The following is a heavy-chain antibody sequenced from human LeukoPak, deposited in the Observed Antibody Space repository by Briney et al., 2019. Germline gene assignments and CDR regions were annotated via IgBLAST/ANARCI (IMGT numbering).Heavy chain of an antibody. Sequence: GGSLRLSCAASGFTFSTYWMHWVRQAPGKGLVWVSRMNSDVSSTSYADSVKGRFTISRDNAKNTLYLEMNSLRAEDTAVYYCARSTYSSSSLYWGQGTLVTVSS. V-gene: IGHV3-74*01. D-gene: IGHD6-6*01. CDR3: ARSTYSSSSLY. CDR1: GFTFSTYW. J-gene: IGHJ4*02. CDR2: MNSDVSST.